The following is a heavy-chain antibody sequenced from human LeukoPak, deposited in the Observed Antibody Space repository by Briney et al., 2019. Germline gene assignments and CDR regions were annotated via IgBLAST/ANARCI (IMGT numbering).Heavy chain of an antibody. Sequence: VASVKVSCKASGGTFSSYAISWVRQAPGQGLEWMGRIIPILGIANYAQKFQGRVTITADKSTSTAYTELSSLRSEDTAVYYCARSTFEDWFDPWGQGTLVTVSS. CDR3: ARSTFEDWFDP. J-gene: IGHJ5*02. D-gene: IGHD3-16*01. CDR2: IIPILGIA. CDR1: GGTFSSYA. V-gene: IGHV1-69*04.